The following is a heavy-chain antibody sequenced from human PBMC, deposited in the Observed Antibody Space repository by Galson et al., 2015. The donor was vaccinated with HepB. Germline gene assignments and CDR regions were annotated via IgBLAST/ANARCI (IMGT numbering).Heavy chain of an antibody. V-gene: IGHV5-10-1*01. Sequence: QSGAEVKKPGESLRISCKGSGYSLSNYWISWVRQMPGKGLEWMGRIDPGDSDTNYSPSFQGHVTISADKSISTAYLQWSSLKASHTAIYYCASLRYSSGWYYFEQWGQGTLVTVSS. J-gene: IGHJ4*02. CDR1: GYSLSNYW. CDR3: ASLRYSSGWYYFEQ. CDR2: IDPGDSDT. D-gene: IGHD6-19*01.